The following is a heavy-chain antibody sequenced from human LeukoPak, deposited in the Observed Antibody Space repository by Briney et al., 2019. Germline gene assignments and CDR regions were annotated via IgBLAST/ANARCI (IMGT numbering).Heavy chain of an antibody. CDR2: IYTTGST. CDR1: GASISSYY. CDR3: ARHLKGGEATLYYMDV. Sequence: SETLSLTCTVSGASISSYYWSWIRQPAGKGLEWIGRIYTTGSTNYSPSLKSRVTMSVDTSKNQFSLMLTSVTAADTALYYCARHLKGGEATLYYMDVWGKGTTVTVSS. D-gene: IGHD4-17*01. J-gene: IGHJ6*03. V-gene: IGHV4-4*07.